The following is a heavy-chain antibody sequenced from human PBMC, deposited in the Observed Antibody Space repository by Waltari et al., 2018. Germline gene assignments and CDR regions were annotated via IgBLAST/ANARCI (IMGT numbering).Heavy chain of an antibody. CDR2: SSVYNGNT. D-gene: IGHD2-21*02. J-gene: IGHJ6*03. V-gene: IGHV1-18*01. CDR1: GDTFTSFG. Sequence: QIQLVQSGPEVQKPGASVKVSCKASGDTFTSFGLSWGRQAPGQGLEWMGWSSVYNGNTRYAEKIQGRVTMTTDTSTSTAYMELRSLRFDDTAIYYCAVGEGDSLLYYYMDVWGKGTTVTVSS. CDR3: AVGEGDSLLYYYMDV.